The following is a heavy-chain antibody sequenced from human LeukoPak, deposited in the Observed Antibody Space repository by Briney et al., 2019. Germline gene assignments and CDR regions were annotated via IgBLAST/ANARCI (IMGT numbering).Heavy chain of an antibody. V-gene: IGHV4-39*01. CDR2: IYYSGST. J-gene: IGHJ5*02. CDR3: ARRGYCSSTSCYEYWFDP. D-gene: IGHD2-2*01. Sequence: SETLSLTCTVSGGSISSSSYYWGWIRQPPGKGLEWIGIIYYSGSTYYNPSLKGRLTISVGTSKNQFSLKLSSVTATDTAVYYCARRGYCSSTSCYEYWFDPWGQGTLVTVSS. CDR1: GGSISSSSYY.